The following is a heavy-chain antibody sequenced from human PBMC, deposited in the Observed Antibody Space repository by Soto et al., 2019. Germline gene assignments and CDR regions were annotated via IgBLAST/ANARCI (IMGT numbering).Heavy chain of an antibody. CDR1: GGSISSYY. CDR3: AIQCSSTSCFDAFDI. D-gene: IGHD2-2*01. J-gene: IGHJ3*02. V-gene: IGHV4-59*01. Sequence: QVQLQESGPGLVKPSETLSLTCTVSGGSISSYYWSWIRQPPGKGLEWIGYIYYSGSTNYNPSLKSRVNISVDTSKNQFSLKLSSVTAADTAVYYCAIQCSSTSCFDAFDIWGQGTMVTVSS. CDR2: IYYSGST.